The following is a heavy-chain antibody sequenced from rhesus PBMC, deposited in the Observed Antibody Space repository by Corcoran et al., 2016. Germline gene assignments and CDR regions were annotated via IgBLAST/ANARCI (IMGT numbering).Heavy chain of an antibody. CDR3: ARDRVPRWGYGLDS. Sequence: QVQLQESGPGLVKPSETLSLTCAVSGGSIRSHYWLWIRPSPGTGLEWIGYIYGSSTSTNYNPSLKSRVTISKDTSKNQFSLKLSSVTAADTAVYYCARDRVPRWGYGLDSWGQGVVVTVSS. CDR1: GGSIRSHY. D-gene: IGHD1-44*01. CDR2: IYGSSTST. J-gene: IGHJ6*01. V-gene: IGHV4S18*01.